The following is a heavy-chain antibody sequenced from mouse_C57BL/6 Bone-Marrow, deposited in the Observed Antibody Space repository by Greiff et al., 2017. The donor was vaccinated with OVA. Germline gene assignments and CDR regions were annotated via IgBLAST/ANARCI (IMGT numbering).Heavy chain of an antibody. CDR2: TFYSGIT. J-gene: IGHJ4*01. CDR1: GFSINSDCY. D-gene: IGHD1-1*01. CDR3: ARDRGYGSGYAMDY. Sequence: EVMLVESGPSLVRPSQTLSLTCTVTGFSINSDCYWIWIRQFPGNKLEYIGYTFYSGITYYNPSLESRTYITRDTSKNQFSLKLSSVTTEDTATYYCARDRGYGSGYAMDYWGQGTSVTVSS. V-gene: IGHV3-3*01.